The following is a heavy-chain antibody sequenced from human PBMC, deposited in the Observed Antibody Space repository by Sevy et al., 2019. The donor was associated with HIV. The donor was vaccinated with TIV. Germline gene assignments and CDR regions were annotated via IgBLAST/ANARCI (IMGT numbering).Heavy chain of an antibody. V-gene: IGHV3-7*03. CDR2: MNQDGTER. D-gene: IGHD3-22*01. J-gene: IGHJ4*02. CDR1: GFSFSTYW. Sequence: GGSLRLSCAASGFSFSTYWMTWVRQAPGKGLEWVATMNQDGTERDYVDSVKGRFTISRDNTKTSLFLQMNSLRAEDTAVYYCAKEGGGYYYDSSGLFDYWGQGTLVTVSS. CDR3: AKEGGGYYYDSSGLFDY.